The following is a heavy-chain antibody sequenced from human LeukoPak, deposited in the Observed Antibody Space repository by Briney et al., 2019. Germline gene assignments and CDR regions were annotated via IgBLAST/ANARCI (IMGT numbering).Heavy chain of an antibody. D-gene: IGHD2-2*01. V-gene: IGHV3-30*03. CDR1: GFTFSSYG. CDR3: AYCSSTSCYGGGYYYYGMDV. CDR2: ISYDGSNK. J-gene: IGHJ6*04. Sequence: GRSLRLSCAASGFTFSSYGMHWVRQAPGKGLEWVAVISYDGSNKYYADSVKGRFTISRDNSKNTLYLQMNSLRAEDTAVYYCAYCSSTSCYGGGYYYYGMDVWGKGTTVTVSS.